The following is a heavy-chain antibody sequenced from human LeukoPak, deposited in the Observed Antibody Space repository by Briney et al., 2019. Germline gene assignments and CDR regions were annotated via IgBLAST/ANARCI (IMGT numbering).Heavy chain of an antibody. CDR2: IYYSGIS. Sequence: SETLSLTCTVSSGSINTYAYNWIRQPPGKGLEWIGNIYYSGISQYNPSLRGRVTMSVDTSKNQFSLKLNSVTAADTAVYYCARESDYYDSSGSFYYYYYMDVWGKGTTVTISS. D-gene: IGHD3-22*01. CDR3: ARESDYYDSSGSFYYYYYMDV. CDR1: SGSINTYA. J-gene: IGHJ6*03. V-gene: IGHV4-59*01.